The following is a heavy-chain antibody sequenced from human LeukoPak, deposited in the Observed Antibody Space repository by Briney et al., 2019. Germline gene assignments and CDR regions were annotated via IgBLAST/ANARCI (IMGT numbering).Heavy chain of an antibody. D-gene: IGHD2-15*01. V-gene: IGHV4-39*01. Sequence: SETLSLTCTVSGGFISSSSYYWGWIRQPPGKGLEWIGSIYYSGSTYYNSSLKSRVTISVDTSKNQFSLKLSSVTAADTAVYYCARQTPLVVVPATGCYFDYWGQGTLVTVSS. CDR2: IYYSGST. CDR1: GGFISSSSYY. CDR3: ARQTPLVVVPATGCYFDY. J-gene: IGHJ4*02.